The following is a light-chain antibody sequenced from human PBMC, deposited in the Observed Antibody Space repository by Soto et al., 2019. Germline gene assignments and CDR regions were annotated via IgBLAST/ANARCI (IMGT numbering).Light chain of an antibody. CDR1: QSINNRY. V-gene: IGKV3-20*01. CDR3: KQFGIGSSPRFT. CDR2: GAS. J-gene: IGKJ3*01. Sequence: EIVLTQSPGTLSLSPGERATLSCRTSQSINNRYLAWYQQKPGQAPRLLIYGASSRATGIPDRFSGSGSGTDFTLTISRLEPEDFAVYYCKQFGIGSSPRFTFGPGTKVDMK.